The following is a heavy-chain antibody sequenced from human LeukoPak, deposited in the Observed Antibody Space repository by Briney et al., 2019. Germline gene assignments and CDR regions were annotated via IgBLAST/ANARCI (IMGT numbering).Heavy chain of an antibody. V-gene: IGHV3-15*01. CDR3: TTDPSHYYYGSGHRYYYYMDV. CDR2: IKSKTDGGTT. Sequence: WIRQPPGKGLEWVGRIKSKTDGGTTDYAAPVKGRFTISRDDSKNTLYLQMNSLKTEDTAVYYCTTDPSHYYYGSGHRYYYYMDVWGKGTTVTVSS. J-gene: IGHJ6*03. D-gene: IGHD3-10*01.